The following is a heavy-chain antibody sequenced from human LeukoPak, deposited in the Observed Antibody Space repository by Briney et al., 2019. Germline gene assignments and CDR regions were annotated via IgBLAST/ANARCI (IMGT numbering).Heavy chain of an antibody. D-gene: IGHD6-25*01. CDR2: VNLQGST. Sequence: PSETLSLTCGVSGGSITSTNYWTWVRQPPGKGLEWIGEVNLQGSTNYNPSLMGRVAISVDMSENHISLQLTSVTAADTAVYYCASSSGTDWGQGTLVTVSS. CDR3: ASSSGTD. J-gene: IGHJ4*02. CDR1: GGSITSTNY. V-gene: IGHV4-4*02.